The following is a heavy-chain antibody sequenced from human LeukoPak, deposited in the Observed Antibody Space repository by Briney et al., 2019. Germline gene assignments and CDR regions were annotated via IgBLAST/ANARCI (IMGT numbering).Heavy chain of an antibody. Sequence: PSQTLSLTCTVSGGSISSYYWSWIRQPAGKGLEWIGRIYTSGSTNYNPSLKSRVTMSVDTSKNQFSLKLSSVTAADTAVYYCARAESYCGGDCYYDYWGQGTLVTVSS. V-gene: IGHV4-4*07. CDR1: GGSISSYY. D-gene: IGHD2-21*02. CDR3: ARAESYCGGDCYYDY. CDR2: IYTSGST. J-gene: IGHJ4*02.